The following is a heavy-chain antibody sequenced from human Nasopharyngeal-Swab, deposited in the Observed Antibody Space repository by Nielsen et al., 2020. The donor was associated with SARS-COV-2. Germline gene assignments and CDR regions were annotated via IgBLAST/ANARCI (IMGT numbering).Heavy chain of an antibody. Sequence: GESLKISCAASGFTFSSSGMHWVRQAPGKGLGWGAVISYDGSNKYYADSVKGRFTISRDNSKNTLYLQMNSLRAEDTAVYYCAATLIFDWLPIDYWGQGTLVTVSS. CDR3: AATLIFDWLPIDY. CDR1: GFTFSSSG. J-gene: IGHJ4*02. D-gene: IGHD3-9*01. CDR2: ISYDGSNK. V-gene: IGHV3-30*03.